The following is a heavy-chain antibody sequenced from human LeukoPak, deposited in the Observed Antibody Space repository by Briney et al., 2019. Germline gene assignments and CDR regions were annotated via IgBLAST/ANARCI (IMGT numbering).Heavy chain of an antibody. CDR1: GGTFSSYT. CDR2: IIPILGIA. J-gene: IGHJ4*02. Sequence: SVKVSCKASGGTFSSYTISWVRQAPGQGLEWMGRIIPILGIANYAQKFQGRVTITADKSTSTAYMELRSLRSDDTAVYYCARAPGTGTPFDYWGQGTLVTVSS. V-gene: IGHV1-69*02. CDR3: ARAPGTGTPFDY. D-gene: IGHD3-10*01.